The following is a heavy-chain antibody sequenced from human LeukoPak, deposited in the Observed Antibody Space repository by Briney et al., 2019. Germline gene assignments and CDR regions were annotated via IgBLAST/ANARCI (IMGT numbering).Heavy chain of an antibody. Sequence: SETLSLTCDVSGGSATSTNWWTWVRQPPGKGLEWIGEVHLDGRSNYNPSLKSRLIMSVDLPENHIALKLTSVTAADTAVYYCAREGGFYRPLDYSGQGTLVTVSS. D-gene: IGHD6-25*01. CDR1: GGSATSTNW. CDR3: AREGGFYRPLDY. V-gene: IGHV4-4*02. CDR2: VHLDGRS. J-gene: IGHJ4*02.